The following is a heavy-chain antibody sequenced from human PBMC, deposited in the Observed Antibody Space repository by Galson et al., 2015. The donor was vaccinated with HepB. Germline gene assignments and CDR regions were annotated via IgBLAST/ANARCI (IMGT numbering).Heavy chain of an antibody. CDR2: IYPGDSDT. J-gene: IGHJ4*02. V-gene: IGHV5-51*03. D-gene: IGHD1-1*01. CDR3: VRPLQRDSKYVDY. Sequence: QSGAEVKKPGESLKISCKIFGYRFTGYWIGWVRQRPGKGPEWMGNIYPGDSDTRYSPSVQGQVIISVDKSIDTAYLQWTSLKASDTGTYFCVRPLQRDSKYVDYWGRGTLVTVSS. CDR1: GYRFTGYW.